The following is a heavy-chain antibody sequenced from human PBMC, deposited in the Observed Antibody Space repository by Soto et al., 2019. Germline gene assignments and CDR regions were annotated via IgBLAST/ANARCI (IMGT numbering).Heavy chain of an antibody. J-gene: IGHJ5*02. V-gene: IGHV4-34*01. CDR1: GGSFSGYY. CDR2: INHSGST. Sequence: SETLSLTCAVYGGSFSGYYWSWIRQPPGKGLEWIGEINHSGSTNYNPSLKSRVTISVDTSKNQFSLKLSSVTAADTAVYYCAGESSSTEDWFDPWGQGTLVTVSS. D-gene: IGHD6-6*01. CDR3: AGESSSTEDWFDP.